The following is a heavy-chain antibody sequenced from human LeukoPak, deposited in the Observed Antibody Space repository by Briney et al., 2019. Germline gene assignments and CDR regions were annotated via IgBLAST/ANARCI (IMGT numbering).Heavy chain of an antibody. CDR2: ISGTGGTT. CDR1: GLSFSNYA. CDR3: AKHSYRVDSFTDY. V-gene: IGHV3-23*01. D-gene: IGHD5-12*01. J-gene: IGHJ4*02. Sequence: PVGSLRLPCEVSGLSFSNYAMGWVRQAPGKGLEWVSIISGTGGTTYYADSVKGRFTISRDNSKNTLYLQMNSLRAEDTAVYYCAKHSYRVDSFTDYWGQGTLVTVSS.